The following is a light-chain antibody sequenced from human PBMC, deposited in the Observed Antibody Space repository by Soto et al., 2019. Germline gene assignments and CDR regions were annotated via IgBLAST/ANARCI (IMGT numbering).Light chain of an antibody. CDR3: QSYDSSLSGVV. Sequence: QSVLTQPPSVSGAPGQRVTISCTGSSSNIGAGYDVHWYQQLPGTAPKLLIYGNSNRPSGVPDRFSGSKSGTSASLAITGLQAEDEADYYCQSYDSSLSGVVFGGWPKLPVL. V-gene: IGLV1-40*01. CDR2: GNS. J-gene: IGLJ2*01. CDR1: SSNIGAGYD.